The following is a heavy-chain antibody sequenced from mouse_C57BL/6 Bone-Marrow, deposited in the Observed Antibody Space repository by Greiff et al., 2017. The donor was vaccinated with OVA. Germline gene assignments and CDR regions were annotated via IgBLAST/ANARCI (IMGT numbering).Heavy chain of an antibody. CDR3: THYYGSSWFAY. J-gene: IGHJ3*01. CDR2: IDPENGDT. D-gene: IGHD1-1*01. V-gene: IGHV14-4*01. Sequence: EVQVVESGAELVRPGASVKLSCTASGFNIKDDYMHWVKQRPEQGLEWIGWIDPENGDTEYASKFQGKATITADTSSNTAYLQLSSLTSEDTAVYYCTHYYGSSWFAYWGQGTLVTVSA. CDR1: GFNIKDDY.